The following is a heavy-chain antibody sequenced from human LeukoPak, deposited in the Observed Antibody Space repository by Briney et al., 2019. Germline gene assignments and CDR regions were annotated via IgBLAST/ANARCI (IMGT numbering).Heavy chain of an antibody. D-gene: IGHD3-10*01. V-gene: IGHV1-2*02. J-gene: IGHJ5*02. Sequence: GASVKVSCKASGYTFTGYYMHWVRQAPGQGLERMGWINPNSGGTNYAQKFQGRVTMTRDTSISTAYMELSRLRSDDTAVYYCARVLYGSGSYYKWLSWFDPWGQGTLVTVSS. CDR2: INPNSGGT. CDR3: ARVLYGSGSYYKWLSWFDP. CDR1: GYTFTGYY.